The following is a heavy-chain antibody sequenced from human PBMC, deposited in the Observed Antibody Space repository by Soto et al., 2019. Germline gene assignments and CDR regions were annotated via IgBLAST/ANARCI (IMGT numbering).Heavy chain of an antibody. Sequence: GGSLSLSCAASGFTFSSYGMHWVRQAPGKGLEWVAVIWYDGSNKYYADSVKGRFTISRDNSKNTLYLQMNSLRAEDTAVYYCAASLEIHGYYYGMDVWGQGTTVTVSS. V-gene: IGHV3-33*01. D-gene: IGHD3-16*02. J-gene: IGHJ6*02. CDR2: IWYDGSNK. CDR1: GFTFSSYG. CDR3: AASLEIHGYYYGMDV.